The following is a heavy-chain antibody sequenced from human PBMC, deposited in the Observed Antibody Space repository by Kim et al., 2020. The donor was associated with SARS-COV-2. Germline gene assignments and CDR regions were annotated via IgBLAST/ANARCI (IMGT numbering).Heavy chain of an antibody. D-gene: IGHD1-26*01. CDR2: ISGSGGST. J-gene: IGHJ3*02. Sequence: GGSLRLSCAGSGFTFRSFAMSWVRQAPGKGLEWVSAISGSGGSTYHTDSVKGRFTISRDNSKKTLYLQMNSLRAEDTAVYYCAKVSGVSQWVRPHDAFDIWGEGA. CDR1: GFTFRSFA. CDR3: AKVSGVSQWVRPHDAFDI. V-gene: IGHV3-23*01.